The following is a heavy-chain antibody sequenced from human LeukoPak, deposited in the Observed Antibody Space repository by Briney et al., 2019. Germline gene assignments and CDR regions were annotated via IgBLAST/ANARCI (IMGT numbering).Heavy chain of an antibody. CDR1: GGTFSSYA. V-gene: IGHV1-69*13. CDR2: IIPIFGTA. J-gene: IGHJ5*02. D-gene: IGHD2-15*01. Sequence: SVKVSCKASGGTFSSYAISWVRQAPGQGLEWMGGIIPIFGTANYAQKFQGRVTITADESTSTAYMELSSLRSEDTAVYYCASSPDRYCSGGSCYIIRQLWLQPWGQGTLVTVSS. CDR3: ASSPDRYCSGGSCYIIRQLWLQP.